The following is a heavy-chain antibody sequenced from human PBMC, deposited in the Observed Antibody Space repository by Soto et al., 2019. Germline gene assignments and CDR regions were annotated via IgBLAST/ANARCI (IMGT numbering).Heavy chain of an antibody. Sequence: QVRLQESGPGLVKPSETLSLTCTVSGGSISSYYWSWIRQPPGKGLEWIGYMYNTGSTIYNPSLKSLVTISVETSKNQFSLKLNSVTAADTAVYYCARDLWGYCGADCYPLDVWGQGTTVTVSS. D-gene: IGHD2-21*02. CDR2: MYNTGST. V-gene: IGHV4-59*01. J-gene: IGHJ6*02. CDR1: GGSISSYY. CDR3: ARDLWGYCGADCYPLDV.